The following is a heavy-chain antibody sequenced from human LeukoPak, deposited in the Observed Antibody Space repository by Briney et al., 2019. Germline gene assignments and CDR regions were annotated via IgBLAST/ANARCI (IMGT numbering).Heavy chain of an antibody. CDR3: ASPHYYDENWFDP. Sequence: SETLSLTCTVSGGSIGSSSYYWSWIRQPPGKGLEWIGEINHSGSNNYNPSLKSRVTISVDTSKNQFSLKLSSVTAADTAVYYCASPHYYDENWFDPWGQGTLVTVSS. CDR1: GGSIGSSSYY. V-gene: IGHV4-39*07. J-gene: IGHJ5*02. D-gene: IGHD3-22*01. CDR2: INHSGSN.